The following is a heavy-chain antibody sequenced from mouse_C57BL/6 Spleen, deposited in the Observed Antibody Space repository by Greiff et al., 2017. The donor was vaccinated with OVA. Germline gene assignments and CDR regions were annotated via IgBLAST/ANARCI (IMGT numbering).Heavy chain of an antibody. Sequence: EVQVVESGGGLVQPKGSLKLSCAASGFTFNTYAMHWVRQAPGKGLEWVARIRSKSSNYATYYADSVKDRFTISRDDSQSMLYLQMNNLKTEDTAMYYCVRENYGSSYRGAMDYWGQGTSVTVSS. D-gene: IGHD1-1*01. CDR2: IRSKSSNYAT. J-gene: IGHJ4*01. CDR1: GFTFNTYA. V-gene: IGHV10-3*01. CDR3: VRENYGSSYRGAMDY.